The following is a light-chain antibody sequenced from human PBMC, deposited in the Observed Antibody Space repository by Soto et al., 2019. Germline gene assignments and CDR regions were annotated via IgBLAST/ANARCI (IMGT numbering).Light chain of an antibody. Sequence: QYVLTQPPSASGTPGQRVTISCSGSSSNIGSNSVNWYQQLPGTAPTLLIYSNNQRPSGVPDRFSGSKSGTSASLAISWLQSEDEADYYCATWDDSLNGVVFGRGTKVTVL. CDR3: ATWDDSLNGVV. CDR1: SSNIGSNS. CDR2: SNN. J-gene: IGLJ3*02. V-gene: IGLV1-44*01.